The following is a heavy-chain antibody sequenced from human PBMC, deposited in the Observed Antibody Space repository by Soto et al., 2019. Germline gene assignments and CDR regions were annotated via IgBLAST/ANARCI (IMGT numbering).Heavy chain of an antibody. V-gene: IGHV1-69*02. Sequence: SVKVSCKASVGTFSSYTMSWVRQAPGQGLEWMGRIIPILGIANYAQKFQGRVTITADKSTSTAYMELSSLRSEDTAVYYCARTPNWNDVHGAFDIWGQGTMVTVSS. CDR2: IIPILGIA. J-gene: IGHJ3*02. CDR3: ARTPNWNDVHGAFDI. D-gene: IGHD1-1*01. CDR1: VGTFSSYT.